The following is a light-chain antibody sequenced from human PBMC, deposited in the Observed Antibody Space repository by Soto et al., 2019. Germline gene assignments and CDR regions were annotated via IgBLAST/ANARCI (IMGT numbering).Light chain of an antibody. V-gene: IGLV3-1*01. CDR2: QDD. CDR3: QAWDSSTAA. CDR1: NLRDKY. Sequence: SSELIQPPSVSVSPGQTASITCSGDNLRDKYSYWYQQKSGQSPVLLIFQDDERPSGIPERFSGSNSGNTATLTISGTQAMDEADYYCQAWDSSTAAFGGGTKLTVL. J-gene: IGLJ2*01.